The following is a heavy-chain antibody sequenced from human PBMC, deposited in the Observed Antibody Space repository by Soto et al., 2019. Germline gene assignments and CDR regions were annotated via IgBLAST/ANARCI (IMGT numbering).Heavy chain of an antibody. J-gene: IGHJ6*02. D-gene: IGHD3-10*01. Sequence: QVQLVQSGAEVKKPGSSVKVSCKASGGTFSSYAISWVRQAPGQGLEWMGGIIPIFGTANYAQKFQGRVKITADKSTSTAYMELSSLRSEDTAVYYCARDLRYYGSGGPLELYYYGMDVWGQGTTVTVSS. CDR1: GGTFSSYA. V-gene: IGHV1-69*06. CDR3: ARDLRYYGSGGPLELYYYGMDV. CDR2: IIPIFGTA.